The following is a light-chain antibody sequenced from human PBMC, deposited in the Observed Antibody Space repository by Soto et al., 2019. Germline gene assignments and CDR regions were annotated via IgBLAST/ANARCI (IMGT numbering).Light chain of an antibody. Sequence: EIVMTQSPGTLSLSPGESATISCRASQVIGSRYLAWYHQKSGQAPRHLIYGASSRATGIPDRFSGSGSGTDFTLTISRLEPEDFGVYYCQQFGSSIPHTFGQGTKLEIK. V-gene: IGKV3-20*01. J-gene: IGKJ2*01. CDR3: QQFGSSIPHT. CDR2: GAS. CDR1: QVIGSRY.